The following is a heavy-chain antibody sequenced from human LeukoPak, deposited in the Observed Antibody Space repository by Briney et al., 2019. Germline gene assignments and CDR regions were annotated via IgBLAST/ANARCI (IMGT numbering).Heavy chain of an antibody. V-gene: IGHV3-23*01. D-gene: IGHD2-15*01. CDR3: AKEALCSGGSCYSIPTRYFDY. CDR1: GFTFSSYA. Sequence: GGSLRLSCAASGFTFSSYAMSWVRQAPGKGLEWVSAISGSGGSTYYADSVKGRFTTSRDNSKNTLYLQMNSLRAEDTAVYYCAKEALCSGGSCYSIPTRYFDYWGQGTLVTVSS. J-gene: IGHJ4*02. CDR2: ISGSGGST.